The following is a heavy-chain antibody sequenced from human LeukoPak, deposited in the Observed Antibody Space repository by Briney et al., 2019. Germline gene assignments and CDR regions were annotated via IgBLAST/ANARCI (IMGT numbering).Heavy chain of an antibody. D-gene: IGHD6-19*01. V-gene: IGHV3-23*01. CDR2: ITVDWGPT. CDR3: ARDAVAVAANDVFAI. Sequence: GGSLRLSCAAWGFTFSSSAMTGVREAPGRGREGVSTITVDWGPTNYADSVKGRFTISRDNAKNSLYLQMNSLRAEQTAVYYCARDAVAVAANDVFAIWGQGTMVTVSS. J-gene: IGHJ3*02. CDR1: GFTFSSSA.